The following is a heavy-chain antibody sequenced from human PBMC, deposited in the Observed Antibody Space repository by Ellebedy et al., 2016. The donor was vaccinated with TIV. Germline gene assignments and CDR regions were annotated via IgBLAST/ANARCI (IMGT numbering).Heavy chain of an antibody. CDR3: AREVVIYDILTGYYSRYFQH. J-gene: IGHJ1*01. CDR2: IYSGGTT. CDR1: GFTVSSNY. D-gene: IGHD3-9*01. Sequence: PAGSLRLSCAASGFTVSSNYMSWVRQAPGKGLECVSVIYSGGTTYYADSVKGRFTISRDNSKNTLYLQMNSLRAEDTAVYYCAREVVIYDILTGYYSRYFQHWGQGTLVTVSS. V-gene: IGHV3-66*01.